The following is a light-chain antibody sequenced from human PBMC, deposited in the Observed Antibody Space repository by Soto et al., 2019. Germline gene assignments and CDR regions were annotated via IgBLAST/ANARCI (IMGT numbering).Light chain of an antibody. CDR2: GAF. CDR3: QQYGSSLVT. V-gene: IGKV3-20*01. Sequence: EIVLTQSPATLSLSPGERATLSCRASPSVTNFLAWYQQKPGQAPRLLIYGAFNRATGIPARFSGSGSGTDFTLTISRMEPEDFAVYYCQQYGSSLVTFGQGTKVEIK. CDR1: PSVTNF. J-gene: IGKJ1*01.